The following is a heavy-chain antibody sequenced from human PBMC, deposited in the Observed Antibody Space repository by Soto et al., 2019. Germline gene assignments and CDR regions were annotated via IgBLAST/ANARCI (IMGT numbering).Heavy chain of an antibody. CDR3: VRDTSSGWHLKDH. J-gene: IGHJ4*02. CDR2: ISWNSGSI. D-gene: IGHD3-9*01. Sequence: ESEGGLAQPGRSLRLSCVASGFTFDDHGMHWVRQIPGRGLEWVSGISWNSGSIGYAESVKGRFTIFRDNAKNSLYLEMNSLRQEDTALYYCVRDTSSGWHLKDHWGQGVQVSVSS. V-gene: IGHV3-9*01. CDR1: GFTFDDHG.